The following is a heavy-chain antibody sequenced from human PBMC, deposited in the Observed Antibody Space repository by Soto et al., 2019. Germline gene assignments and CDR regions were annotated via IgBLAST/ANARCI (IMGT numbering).Heavy chain of an antibody. V-gene: IGHV4-39*01. CDR1: GVSISGSRYY. CDR3: ARGGIPPSGYGIAYAMDV. CDR2: IYYSGST. D-gene: IGHD1-26*01. J-gene: IGHJ6*02. Sequence: SETLSLTCTVPGVSISGSRYYWGWIRKPPGRGLEWSGNIYYSGSTYYTPALKSRVTLSVDTSNNQFSLNLNSVTAADTAVYYCARGGIPPSGYGIAYAMDVWGQGTTVTVSS.